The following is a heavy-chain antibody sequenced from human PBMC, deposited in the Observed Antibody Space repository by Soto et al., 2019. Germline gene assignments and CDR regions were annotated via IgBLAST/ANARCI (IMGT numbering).Heavy chain of an antibody. V-gene: IGHV3-23*01. J-gene: IGHJ4*02. CDR1: GFILSDYA. Sequence: EVQLLESGGGLVQPGGSLRLSCAASGFILSDYAMSWVRQAPGKGLEWVATTVGSGDTTYYADSVKGRFTISRDNSKNTLYLHVNSVRAEDTAVYYCARSFRPSSIWGNYRHKAHFHYWGQGTLVTVSS. D-gene: IGHD3-16*02. CDR2: TVGSGDTT. CDR3: ARSFRPSSIWGNYRHKAHFHY.